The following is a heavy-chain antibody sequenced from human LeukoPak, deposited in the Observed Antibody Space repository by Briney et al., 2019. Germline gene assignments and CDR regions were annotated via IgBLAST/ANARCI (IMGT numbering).Heavy chain of an antibody. CDR1: GYTFTSYY. D-gene: IGHD3-22*01. CDR2: INPSGGST. V-gene: IGHV1-46*01. Sequence: ASVKVSCKASGYTFTSYYMHWVRQAPGQGLEWMGIINPSGGSTSYARKFQGRVTMTRDTSTSTVYMELSSLRSEDTAVYYCASSQEYYYDSSGYPSGFGYWGQGTLVTVSS. J-gene: IGHJ4*02. CDR3: ASSQEYYYDSSGYPSGFGY.